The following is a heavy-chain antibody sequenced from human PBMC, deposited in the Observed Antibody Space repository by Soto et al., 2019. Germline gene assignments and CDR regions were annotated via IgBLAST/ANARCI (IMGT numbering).Heavy chain of an antibody. CDR2: IYDSGST. CDR1: GGSISSGDYY. D-gene: IGHD2-8*01. Sequence: QVQLQESGPGLVKPSQTLSLTCTVSGGSISSGDYYWSWIRQPPGKGLEWIGYIYDSGSTYYNSYLKSRVNITLDTSKNQFSLKLTSVTAADTAVYYCARDNGVGPWGQGTLVTVSS. CDR3: ARDNGVGP. V-gene: IGHV4-30-4*01. J-gene: IGHJ5*02.